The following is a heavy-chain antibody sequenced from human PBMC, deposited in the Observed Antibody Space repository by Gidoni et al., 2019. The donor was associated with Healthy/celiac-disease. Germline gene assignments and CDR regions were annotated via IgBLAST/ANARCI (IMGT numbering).Heavy chain of an antibody. Sequence: EVQLLESGGGLVQPGGSLRLSCAASGFTFSSYAMSWVRQAPGKGLEWVSAISGSGGSTYYADSVKGRFTISRYNSKNTLYLQMNSLRAEDTAVYYCAKEQSRGYSGIGYYFDYWGQGTLVTVSS. CDR2: ISGSGGST. V-gene: IGHV3-23*01. J-gene: IGHJ4*02. CDR3: AKEQSRGYSGIGYYFDY. CDR1: GFTFSSYA. D-gene: IGHD5-12*01.